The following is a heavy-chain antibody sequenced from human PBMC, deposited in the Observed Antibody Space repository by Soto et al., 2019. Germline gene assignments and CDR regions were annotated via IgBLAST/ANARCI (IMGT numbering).Heavy chain of an antibody. Sequence: QVQLVQSGAEVKKPGASVKVSCKASGYTFTSYGISWVRQAPGQGLEWMGWISAYNGNTNYGQKLQGRVTMTPDTATSTAYMQVRSLRSVDTAVGCRARSTPKNAVAGTRVDYWGQGTLVTVSS. CDR2: ISAYNGNT. CDR1: GYTFTSYG. D-gene: IGHD6-19*01. CDR3: ARSTPKNAVAGTRVDY. V-gene: IGHV1-18*01. J-gene: IGHJ4*02.